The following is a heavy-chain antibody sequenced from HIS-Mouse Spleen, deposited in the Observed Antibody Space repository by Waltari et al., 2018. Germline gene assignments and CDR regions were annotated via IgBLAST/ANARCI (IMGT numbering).Heavy chain of an antibody. CDR3: AKEYSSSHNWFDP. D-gene: IGHD6-13*01. CDR2: ISYDGSNK. Sequence: QVQLVESGGGVVQPGRSLRLSCAASGFTFSSHGMHWVRQAPGKGLEWVAVISYDGSNKYYADSVKGRFTISRDNSKNTLYLQMNSLRAEDTAVYYCAKEYSSSHNWFDPWGQGTLVTVSS. J-gene: IGHJ5*02. V-gene: IGHV3-30*18. CDR1: GFTFSSHG.